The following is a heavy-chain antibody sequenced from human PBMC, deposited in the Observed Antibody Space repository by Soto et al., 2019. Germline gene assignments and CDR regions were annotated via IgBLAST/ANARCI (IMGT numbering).Heavy chain of an antibody. V-gene: IGHV3-74*01. J-gene: IGHJ4*02. CDR1: GFTFSSYW. CDR2: INSDGNIT. CDR3: AADPIVDY. Sequence: EVQLVESGGGSVQPGGSRRLSCTTSGFTFSSYWMHWVRQAPGKGLVWVSRINSDGNITRYADSVKGRFTISRDNAKNMLFLQMDSLTAEDTAVYYCAADPIVDYWGQGTLVTFSS. D-gene: IGHD2-21*01.